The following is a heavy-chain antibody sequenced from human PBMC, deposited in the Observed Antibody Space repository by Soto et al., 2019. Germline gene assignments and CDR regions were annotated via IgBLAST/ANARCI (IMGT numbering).Heavy chain of an antibody. CDR2: IYYSGST. CDR1: GGSISSYY. J-gene: IGHJ4*02. V-gene: IGHV4-59*12. CDR3: ARVFYDGSGYYYYFDY. Sequence: SETLSLTCTVSGGSISSYYWSWIRQPPGKGLEWIGYIYYSGSTYYNPSLKSRVTISVDTSKNQFSLKLSSVTAADTAVYFCARVFYDGSGYYYYFDYWGQGTLVTVSS. D-gene: IGHD3-22*01.